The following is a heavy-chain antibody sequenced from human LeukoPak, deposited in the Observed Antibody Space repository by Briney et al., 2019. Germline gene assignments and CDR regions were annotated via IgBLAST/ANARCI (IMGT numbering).Heavy chain of an antibody. Sequence: PGRSLRLSCTPSGFTLCDHAMSWVRQAPGKGVEWVGFIRSNAYRGTTEYVACVKGRFTISREDSKSVVYLQMNGLKSEDTAVYFCSRGPIQLWMHNGMDVWGQGTTVTVSS. D-gene: IGHD5-18*01. CDR2: IRSNAYRGTT. CDR1: GFTLCDHA. J-gene: IGHJ6*02. CDR3: SRGPIQLWMHNGMDV. V-gene: IGHV3-49*04.